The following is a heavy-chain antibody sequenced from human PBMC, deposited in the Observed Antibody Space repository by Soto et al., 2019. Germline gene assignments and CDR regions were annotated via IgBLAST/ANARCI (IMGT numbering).Heavy chain of an antibody. CDR3: ARGGIVSTNKGKMDV. CDR2: ISAYNGDT. Sequence: ASVKVSCKPSGYTFGSYSINWVRQAPGQGLEWMGWISAYNGDTQYVQKFQDRVTMTTNTSTSTAYMELRRLRSDDTAVYYCARGGIVSTNKGKMDVWGQGTMVTVSS. D-gene: IGHD5-12*01. V-gene: IGHV1-18*01. CDR1: GYTFGSYS. J-gene: IGHJ6*02.